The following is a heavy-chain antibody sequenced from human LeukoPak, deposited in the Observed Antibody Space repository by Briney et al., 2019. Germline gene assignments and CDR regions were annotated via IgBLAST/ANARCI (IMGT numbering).Heavy chain of an antibody. CDR2: ISAYNGNT. Sequence: ASVKVSCKASGYTFTSYGISWVRQAPGQGLEWMGWISAYNGNTNYAQKLQGRVTMTTDTSTSTAYMELRSLRSDDTAVYYCARDYLYCSSTSCYAYYYYGMDVWGQETTVTVSS. CDR1: GYTFTSYG. J-gene: IGHJ6*02. V-gene: IGHV1-18*01. CDR3: ARDYLYCSSTSCYAYYYYGMDV. D-gene: IGHD2-2*01.